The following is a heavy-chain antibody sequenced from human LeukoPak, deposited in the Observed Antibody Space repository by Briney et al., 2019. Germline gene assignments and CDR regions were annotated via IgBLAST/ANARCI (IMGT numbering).Heavy chain of an antibody. J-gene: IGHJ2*01. V-gene: IGHV1-8*01. CDR1: EYTFSSYD. D-gene: IGHD5-18*01. Sequence: ASVKVSCTASEYTFSSYDIKWERQATGQGLEWMGWMNPNSGNKVYAQKYQGRVTMTRNTSISTAHMVLSSLKSVDTAVYWCVRSNRYSSGNWYFDLWGRGTLVTVSS. CDR2: MNPNSGNK. CDR3: VRSNRYSSGNWYFDL.